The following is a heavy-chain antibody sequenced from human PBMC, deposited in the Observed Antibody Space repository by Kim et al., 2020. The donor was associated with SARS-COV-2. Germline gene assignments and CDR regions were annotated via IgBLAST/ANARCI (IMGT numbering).Heavy chain of an antibody. CDR3: ARVRGVTVLLGYYYYGMDV. J-gene: IGHJ6*02. CDR1: GGSFSGYY. D-gene: IGHD3-10*01. Sequence: SETLSLTYAVYGGSFSGYYWSWIRQPPGKGLEWIGEINHSGSTNYNPSLKSRVTIPVDTSKNQFSLKLSSVTAADTAVYYCARVRGVTVLLGYYYYGMDVWGQGTTVTVSS. CDR2: INHSGST. V-gene: IGHV4-34*01.